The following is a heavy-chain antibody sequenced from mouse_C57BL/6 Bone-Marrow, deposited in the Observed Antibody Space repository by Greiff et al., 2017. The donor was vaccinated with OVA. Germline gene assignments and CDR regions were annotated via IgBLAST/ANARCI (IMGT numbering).Heavy chain of an antibody. D-gene: IGHD2-5*01. CDR2: INSDGGST. J-gene: IGHJ1*03. Sequence: EVKLVESGGGLVQPGESLKLSCESNEYEFPSHDMSWVRKTPEKRLELVAAINSDGGSTYYPDTMERRFIISRDNTKKTLYLQMSSLRSEDTALYYCARTAYYSNYDWYFDVWGTGTTVTVSS. CDR1: EYEFPSHD. V-gene: IGHV5-2*01. CDR3: ARTAYYSNYDWYFDV.